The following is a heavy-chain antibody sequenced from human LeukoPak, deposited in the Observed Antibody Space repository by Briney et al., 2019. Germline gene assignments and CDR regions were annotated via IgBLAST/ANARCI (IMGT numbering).Heavy chain of an antibody. Sequence: GGSLRLSCAASGFTFSSSAMSWVRQAPGKGLEWVSAISNNGGYTYYADSVQGRFTISRDNSKSTLCLQMNSLRAEDTAVYYCARHPDYYDSSGYWVYWGQGTLVTVSS. J-gene: IGHJ4*02. CDR1: GFTFSSSA. V-gene: IGHV3-23*01. CDR2: ISNNGGYT. CDR3: ARHPDYYDSSGYWVY. D-gene: IGHD3-22*01.